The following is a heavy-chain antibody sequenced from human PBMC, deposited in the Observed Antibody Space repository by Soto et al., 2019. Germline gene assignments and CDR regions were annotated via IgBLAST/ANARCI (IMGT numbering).Heavy chain of an antibody. CDR2: IIPIFGTA. V-gene: IGHV1-69*13. D-gene: IGHD3-3*01. J-gene: IGHJ6*02. CDR1: GGTFSSYA. CDR3: ARIHDFWSGYKVYYGMDV. Sequence: ASVKVSCKASGGTFSSYAISWVRQAPGQGLEWMGGIIPIFGTANYAQKFQGRVTITADESTSTAYMELSSLRSEDTAVYYCARIHDFWSGYKVYYGMDVWGQGTTVTVSS.